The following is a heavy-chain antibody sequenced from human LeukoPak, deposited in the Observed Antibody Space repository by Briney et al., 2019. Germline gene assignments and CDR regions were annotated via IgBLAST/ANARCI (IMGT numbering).Heavy chain of an antibody. D-gene: IGHD2-15*01. CDR1: GFSFSTYA. J-gene: IGHJ4*02. Sequence: PGGSLRLSCSASGFSFSTYAMHWVRQAPGKGLEYVSGITSNGYSTYYADSLKGRFTISRDNSKNTLYLQMSSLRAEDTAVYYCVRDAPYCSGGSCYVDNWGQGTPVTVSS. CDR2: ITSNGYST. CDR3: VRDAPYCSGGSCYVDN. V-gene: IGHV3-64D*09.